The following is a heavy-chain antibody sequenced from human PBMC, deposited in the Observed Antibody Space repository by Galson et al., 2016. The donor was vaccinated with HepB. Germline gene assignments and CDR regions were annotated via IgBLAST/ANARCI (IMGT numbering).Heavy chain of an antibody. D-gene: IGHD1-26*01. CDR2: ISASGGNT. CDR1: GSSFSNYA. J-gene: IGHJ4*02. CDR3: ARDSGTPPPRRGPSSGY. V-gene: IGHV3-23*01. Sequence: SLRLSCAVSGSSFSNYAMSWVRQAPGKGLKWVSAISASGGNTYYADSLRGRLTIYRDNSKNTLYLQVNDLRVEDTAVYYCARDSGTPPPRRGPSSGYWGQGTLVTVSS.